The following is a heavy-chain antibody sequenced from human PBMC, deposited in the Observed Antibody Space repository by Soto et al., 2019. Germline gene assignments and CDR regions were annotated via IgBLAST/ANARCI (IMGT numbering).Heavy chain of an antibody. J-gene: IGHJ5*02. CDR2: INHSGST. D-gene: IGHD2-2*01. V-gene: IGHV4-34*01. Sequence: WGTMSLNCAVYGVYVPGNYWTWIRQPPGKGLEWIGNINHSGSTIYNPSLKSRVTISVDRSKNQFSLKLSSVTAADTAVYYCARVPDRWGRGTLVTVS. CDR3: ARVPDR. CDR1: GVYVPGNY.